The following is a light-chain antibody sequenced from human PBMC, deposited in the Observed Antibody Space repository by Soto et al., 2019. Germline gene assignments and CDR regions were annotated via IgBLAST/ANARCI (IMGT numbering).Light chain of an antibody. V-gene: IGKV3-15*01. CDR3: QQYNVWPLT. Sequence: EIVMTQSPATLSVSPGERATLSCRASQSVSSNLAWYQQKPRQTPKLLIYVASTRATVIPARFSGSGSGTEFTLTISSLQSEDFAVYYCQQYNVWPLTFGGGTKVEFK. J-gene: IGKJ4*01. CDR2: VAS. CDR1: QSVSSN.